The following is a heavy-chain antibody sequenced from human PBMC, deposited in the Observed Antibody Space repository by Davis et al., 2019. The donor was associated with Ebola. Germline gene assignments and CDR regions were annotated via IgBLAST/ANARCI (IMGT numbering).Heavy chain of an antibody. Sequence: PGGSLRLSCAASGFTFSDHYMSWIRQAPGKGLEWISYISSSTYTKYADSVKGRFTISRDNAKNSLYLQMNSLRAEDTAVYYCSREVRGGFSPMDLWGTGTTVTVSS. V-gene: IGHV3-11*06. J-gene: IGHJ6*04. CDR2: ISSSTYT. D-gene: IGHD5-18*01. CDR3: SREVRGGFSPMDL. CDR1: GFTFSDHY.